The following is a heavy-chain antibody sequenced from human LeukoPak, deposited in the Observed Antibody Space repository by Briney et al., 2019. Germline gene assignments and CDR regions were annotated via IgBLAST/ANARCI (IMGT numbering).Heavy chain of an antibody. CDR3: ARDLSPVVRASPMGY. J-gene: IGHJ4*02. V-gene: IGHV3-21*01. Sequence: PGGSLRLSCAASGFTFSNFAMTWVRQAPGKGLEWVSSIVGSSSTYYADSLKGRFTISRDNAKNSLYLQMNSLRAEDTAVYYCARDLSPVVRASPMGYWGQRNPVTVSS. D-gene: IGHD3-10*01. CDR2: IVGSSST. CDR1: GFTFSNFA.